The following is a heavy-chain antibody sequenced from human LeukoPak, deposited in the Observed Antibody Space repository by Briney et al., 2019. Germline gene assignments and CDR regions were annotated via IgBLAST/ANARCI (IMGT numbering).Heavy chain of an antibody. CDR2: ISGSGGST. CDR1: GVTFSSYT. Sequence: PRGSLRLSCAASGVTFSSYTMSSVRQTPGEGLECVSDISGSGGSTYYADSVKGRFTISRDNSKNTLYLQMNSLRADDTAVYYCANLSPHETYYYGSGNWWGQGTLVTVSS. D-gene: IGHD3-10*01. V-gene: IGHV3-23*01. CDR3: ANLSPHETYYYGSGNW. J-gene: IGHJ4*02.